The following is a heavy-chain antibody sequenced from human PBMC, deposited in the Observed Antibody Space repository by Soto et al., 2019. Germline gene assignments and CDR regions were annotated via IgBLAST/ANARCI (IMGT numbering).Heavy chain of an antibody. D-gene: IGHD2-2*03. CDR2: ISYDGSNK. CDR1: GFTFSSYG. CDR3: AKTAGYCSSTSCSIALLYFQH. Sequence: GGSLRLSCAASGFTFSSYGMHWVRQAPGKGLEWVAVISYDGSNKYYADSVKGRFTISRDNSKNTLYLQMNSLRAEDTAVYYCAKTAGYCSSTSCSIALLYFQHWGQGTLVTVSS. J-gene: IGHJ1*01. V-gene: IGHV3-30*18.